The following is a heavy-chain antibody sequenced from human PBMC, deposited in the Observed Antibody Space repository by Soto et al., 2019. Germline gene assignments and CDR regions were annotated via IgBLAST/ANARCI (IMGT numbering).Heavy chain of an antibody. CDR1: GFTFSDHY. CDR3: ARDRPYYDFWSGYYDY. J-gene: IGHJ4*02. CDR2: TRNKANSYTT. V-gene: IGHV3-72*01. Sequence: GGSLRLSCAASGFTFSDHYMDWVRQAPGKGLEWVGRTRNKANSYTTEYAASVKGRLTISRDDSKNSLYLQMNSLKTEDTAVYYCARDRPYYDFWSGYYDYWGQGTLVTVSS. D-gene: IGHD3-3*01.